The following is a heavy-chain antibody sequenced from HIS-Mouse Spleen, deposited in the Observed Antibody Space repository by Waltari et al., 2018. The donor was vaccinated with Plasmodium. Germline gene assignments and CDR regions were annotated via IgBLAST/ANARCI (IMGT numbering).Heavy chain of an antibody. CDR2: KSYDVNNK. CDR3: AKIVSDSSTPEDY. CDR1: GFTFSSYG. Sequence: QVKLVESGGGVVQPGRSLRLSCAASGFTFSSYGMHWVRQAPGMGLEWGAVKSYDVNNKEYADSEKGRLTISMYNFKNTLDLQMNSLRAEGTAVYYCAKIVSDSSTPEDYWGQGTLVTVSS. V-gene: IGHV3-30*18. D-gene: IGHD6-13*01. J-gene: IGHJ4*02.